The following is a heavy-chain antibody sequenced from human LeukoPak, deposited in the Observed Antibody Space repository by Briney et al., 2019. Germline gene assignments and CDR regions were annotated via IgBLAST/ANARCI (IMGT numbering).Heavy chain of an antibody. CDR1: GFTVSGNY. CDR3: ATRYCSSTSCYRGAFDI. CDR2: IYSGGDT. V-gene: IGHV3-66*02. J-gene: IGHJ3*02. Sequence: PGGSLRLSCAASGFTVSGNYMSWVRQAPGKGLEWGSLIYSGGDTYYADSVKGRFTISRDNSKNTLYLQMDSLRAEDTAVYYCATRYCSSTSCYRGAFDIWGQGTMVTVSS. D-gene: IGHD2-2*01.